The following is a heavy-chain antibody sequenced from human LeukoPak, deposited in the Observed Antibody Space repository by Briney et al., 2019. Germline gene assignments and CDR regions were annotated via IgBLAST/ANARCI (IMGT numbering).Heavy chain of an antibody. D-gene: IGHD2-2*01. J-gene: IGHJ1*01. Sequence: PGGSLRLSCAASGFTFSDYYMSWIRQAPGKGLEWVSYISSSGSTIYYADSVKGRFTISRDNSKNTLYLQMNSLRAEDTAVYYCARDIVVVPNPEYFQHWGQGTLVTVSS. CDR3: ARDIVVVPNPEYFQH. V-gene: IGHV3-11*04. CDR2: ISSSGSTI. CDR1: GFTFSDYY.